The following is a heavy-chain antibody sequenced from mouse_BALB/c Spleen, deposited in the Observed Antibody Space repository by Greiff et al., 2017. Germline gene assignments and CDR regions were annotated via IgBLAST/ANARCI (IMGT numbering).Heavy chain of an antibody. D-gene: IGHD1-1*01. CDR3: AREYGSSYEGNFYAMDY. V-gene: IGHV5-15*02. CDR2: ISNLAYSI. J-gene: IGHJ4*01. Sequence: EVQRVESGGGLVQPGGSRKLSCAASGFTFSDYGMAWVRQAPGKGPEWVAFISNLAYSIYYADTVTGRFTISRENAKNTLYLEMSSLRSEDTAMYYCAREYGSSYEGNFYAMDYWGQGTSVTVSS. CDR1: GFTFSDYG.